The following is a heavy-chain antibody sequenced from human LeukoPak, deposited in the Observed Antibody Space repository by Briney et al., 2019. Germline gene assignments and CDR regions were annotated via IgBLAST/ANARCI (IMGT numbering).Heavy chain of an antibody. D-gene: IGHD4-17*01. V-gene: IGHV1-2*06. Sequence: ASVKVSCKASGYTFTGYYMHWVRQAPGQGLEWMGRITPNSSGTNYAQKFQGRVSMTRDTSISTAYMELSRLRSDDTAVYYCARDLIYGDYAFDIWGQGTMVTVSS. CDR1: GYTFTGYY. CDR2: ITPNSSGT. J-gene: IGHJ3*02. CDR3: ARDLIYGDYAFDI.